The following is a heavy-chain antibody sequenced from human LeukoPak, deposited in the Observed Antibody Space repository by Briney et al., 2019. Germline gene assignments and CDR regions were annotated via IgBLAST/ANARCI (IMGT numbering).Heavy chain of an antibody. V-gene: IGHV4-31*03. CDR2: IYYSGST. CDR3: ARDGGCGGDCRENNWFDP. J-gene: IGHJ5*02. D-gene: IGHD2-21*02. CDR1: GGSISSGGYY. Sequence: PSETLSLTCTVSGGSISSGGYYWSWIRQHPGKGLEWIGYIYYSGSTYYNPSLKSRVTISVGTSKNQFSLKLSSVTAADTAVYYCARDGGCGGDCRENNWFDPWGQGTLVTVSS.